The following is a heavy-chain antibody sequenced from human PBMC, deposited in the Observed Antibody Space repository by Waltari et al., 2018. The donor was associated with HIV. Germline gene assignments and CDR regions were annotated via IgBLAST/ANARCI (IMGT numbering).Heavy chain of an antibody. CDR2: ISGSGVTT. J-gene: IGHJ4*02. CDR3: AQGTGFSTNPFDY. V-gene: IGHV3-23*01. Sequence: DVKILESGGGLVQHGGSLTLSCAVSGSTFPNYCLYWVRPAPEKGLEWASGISGSGVTTYYADSVKGRFTIARDNSKNTVNLQMDNLRANDTAVYYCAQGTGFSTNPFDYWGQGTLVTVSS. CDR1: GSTFPNYC. D-gene: IGHD2-8*02.